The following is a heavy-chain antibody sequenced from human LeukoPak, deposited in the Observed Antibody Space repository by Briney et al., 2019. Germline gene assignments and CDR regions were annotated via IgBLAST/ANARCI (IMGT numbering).Heavy chain of an antibody. D-gene: IGHD6-13*01. CDR2: ISGSGGST. V-gene: IGHV3-23*01. Sequence: RGSLSPSRAASGFASSSYAVSWVRQAPGKGLEWVSAISGSGGSTYYADSVKGRFTISRDNSKNTLYLQMNSLRAEDTAVYYCANIAVAALDYWGQGTLVTVSS. CDR1: GFASSSYA. J-gene: IGHJ4*02. CDR3: ANIAVAALDY.